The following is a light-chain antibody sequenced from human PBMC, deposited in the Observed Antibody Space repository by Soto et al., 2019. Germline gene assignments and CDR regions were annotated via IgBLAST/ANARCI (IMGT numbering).Light chain of an antibody. CDR3: QQYGNAPFT. Sequence: EIVVTQSPGTLSFSPGERATLTCRASQSVSSSYLAWFQQKPGQAPRLLIYGASSRATGIPDRFSGSGSGTDFTLTISRLEPEDFAVYYCQQYGNAPFTFGPGTKVDIK. CDR2: GAS. V-gene: IGKV3-20*01. CDR1: QSVSSSY. J-gene: IGKJ3*01.